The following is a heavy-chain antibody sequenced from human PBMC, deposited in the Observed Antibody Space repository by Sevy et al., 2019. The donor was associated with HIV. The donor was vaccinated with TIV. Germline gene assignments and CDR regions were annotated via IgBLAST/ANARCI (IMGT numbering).Heavy chain of an antibody. D-gene: IGHD2-21*02. V-gene: IGHV1-3*01. CDR3: ARIPFTYPCGGGDCYWFDY. J-gene: IGHJ4*02. CDR2: INAGNGNT. Sequence: ASVKVSCKASGYTFTSYAMHWVRQAPGQRLEWMGWINAGNGNTKYSQKFQGRVTITRDTSASTAYMELSSLRSEDTAVYYCARIPFTYPCGGGDCYWFDYWGQGTLVTVSS. CDR1: GYTFTSYA.